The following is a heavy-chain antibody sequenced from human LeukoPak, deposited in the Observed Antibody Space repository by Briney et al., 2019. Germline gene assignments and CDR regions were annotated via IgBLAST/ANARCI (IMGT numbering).Heavy chain of an antibody. J-gene: IGHJ3*02. D-gene: IGHD1-1*01. CDR1: GGSISSYY. Sequence: PSETLSLTCTVSGGSISSYYWSWIRQPPGKGPEWIGYIYYSGSTYYNPSLKSRVTISVDTSKNQFSLKLSSVTAADTAVYYCARPRRYLGAFDIWGQGTMVTVSS. CDR3: ARPRRYLGAFDI. CDR2: IYYSGST. V-gene: IGHV4-59*08.